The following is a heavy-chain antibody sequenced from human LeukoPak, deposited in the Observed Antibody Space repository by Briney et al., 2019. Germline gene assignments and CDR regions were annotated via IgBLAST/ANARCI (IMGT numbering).Heavy chain of an antibody. V-gene: IGHV4-34*01. J-gene: IGHJ6*03. CDR3: ARGLTDTAMVPRRYYMDV. D-gene: IGHD5-18*01. CDR1: GGSFSGYY. CDR2: INHSGST. Sequence: SETLPLTCAVYGGSFSGYYWSWIRQPPGKGLEWIGEINHSGSTNYNPSLKSRVTISVDTSKNQFSLKLSSVTAADTAVYYCARGLTDTAMVPRRYYMDVWGKGTTVTVSS.